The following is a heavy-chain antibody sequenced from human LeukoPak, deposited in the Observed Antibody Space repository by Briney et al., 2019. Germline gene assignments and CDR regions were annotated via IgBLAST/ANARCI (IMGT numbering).Heavy chain of an antibody. V-gene: IGHV3-30*02. J-gene: IGHJ4*02. CDR1: GFTFSGNG. D-gene: IGHD4-17*01. CDR3: ARDISPTTVSYFDY. CDR2: IQYSGRTQ. Sequence: GGSLRLSCAASGFTFSGNGMHWVRQAPGKGLEWVAFIQYSGRTQYYAESVEGRFTISRDNSKNTLYLQMNSLRAEDTAVYYCARDISPTTVSYFDYWGQGTLVTVSS.